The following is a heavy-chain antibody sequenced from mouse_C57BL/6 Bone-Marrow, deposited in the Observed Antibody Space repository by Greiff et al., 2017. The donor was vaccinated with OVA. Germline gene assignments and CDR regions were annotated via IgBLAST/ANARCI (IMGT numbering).Heavy chain of an antibody. CDR1: GYTFTSYW. CDR3: ASPLLRVDY. CDR2: IHPNSGST. J-gene: IGHJ2*01. D-gene: IGHD1-1*01. V-gene: IGHV1-64*01. Sequence: QVQLQQSGAELVKPGASVKLSCKASGYTFTSYWMHWVKQRPGQGLEWIGMIHPNSGSTNYNEKFKSKATLTVDKSSSTAYMQLSSLASEDSAVYYCASPLLRVDYWGQGTTLTVSS.